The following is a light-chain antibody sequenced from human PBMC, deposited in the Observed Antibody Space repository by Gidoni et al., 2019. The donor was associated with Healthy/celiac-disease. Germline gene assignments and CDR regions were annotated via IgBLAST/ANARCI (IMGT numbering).Light chain of an antibody. V-gene: IGKV3-20*01. Sequence: EIVLTQSPGTLSLSPGERATLSCRASQGVSSSYLAWYQHKPGQAPRLLIYGASSRATGIPDRFSGSGSGTDFTLTISRLEPEDFAVYYCQQYGSSWTFGQGTKVEIK. J-gene: IGKJ1*01. CDR2: GAS. CDR1: QGVSSSY. CDR3: QQYGSSWT.